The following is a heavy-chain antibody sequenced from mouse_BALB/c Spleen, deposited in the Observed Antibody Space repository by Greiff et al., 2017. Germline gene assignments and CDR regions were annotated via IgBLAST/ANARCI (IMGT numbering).Heavy chain of an antibody. Sequence: VQLQQSGPELMKPGASVKISCKASGYSFTSYYMHWVKQSHGKSLEWIGYIDPFNGGTSYNQKFKGKATLTVDKSSSTAYMHLSSLTSEDSAVYYCARYPYYGNYAYYAMDYWGQGTSGTVSS. V-gene: IGHV1S135*01. CDR3: ARYPYYGNYAYYAMDY. CDR1: GYSFTSYY. CDR2: IDPFNGGT. D-gene: IGHD2-10*01. J-gene: IGHJ4*01.